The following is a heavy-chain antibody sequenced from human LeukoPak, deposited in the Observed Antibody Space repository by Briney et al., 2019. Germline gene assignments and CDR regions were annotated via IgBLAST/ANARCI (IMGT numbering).Heavy chain of an antibody. CDR3: AREPRWVYGMDV. D-gene: IGHD1-14*01. Sequence: GGSLRLSCAASGFTFSSYGMHWVRQAPGKGLEWVAFTRYDGSNKYYADSVKGRFTISRDNAKNSLYLQMNSLRAEDTAVYYCAREPRWVYGMDVWGQGTTVTVSS. CDR1: GFTFSSYG. CDR2: TRYDGSNK. V-gene: IGHV3-30*02. J-gene: IGHJ6*02.